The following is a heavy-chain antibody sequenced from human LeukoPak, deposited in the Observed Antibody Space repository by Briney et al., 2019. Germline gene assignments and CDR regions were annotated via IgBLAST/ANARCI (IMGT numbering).Heavy chain of an antibody. J-gene: IGHJ4*02. CDR2: IGSSSSPI. Sequence: GGSLRLSCAASGFTFSTYIMNWVRQAPGKGLEWVSYIGSSSSPISYADSVKGRFTISRDNAKNSLYLEMTSLRDEDTAVYYCARDYHYALDYWGQGTLVTVSS. D-gene: IGHD4-17*01. CDR3: ARDYHYALDY. CDR1: GFTFSTYI. V-gene: IGHV3-48*02.